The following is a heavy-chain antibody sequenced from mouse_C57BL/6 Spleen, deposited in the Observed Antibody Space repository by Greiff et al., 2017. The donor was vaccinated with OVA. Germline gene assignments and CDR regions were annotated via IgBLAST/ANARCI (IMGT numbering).Heavy chain of an antibody. Sequence: QVQLQQPGAELVMPGASVKLSCKASGYTFTSYWMHWVKQRPGQGLEWIGEIDPSDSYTNYNQKFKGKSTLTVDKSSRTAYMQLISLTSEDAAVYYCAKMAYSNYDYWGQGTTLTVSS. CDR2: IDPSDSYT. V-gene: IGHV1-69*01. CDR3: AKMAYSNYDY. D-gene: IGHD2-5*01. J-gene: IGHJ2*01. CDR1: GYTFTSYW.